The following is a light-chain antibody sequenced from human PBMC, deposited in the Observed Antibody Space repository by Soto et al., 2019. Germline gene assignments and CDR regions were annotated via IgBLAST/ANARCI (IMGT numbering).Light chain of an antibody. J-gene: IGLJ1*01. CDR1: SSDVGGYNY. V-gene: IGLV2-14*01. Sequence: QSALTQPASVSGSPGQSITISCTGTSSDVGGYNYVSWYQQHPGKAPKLMIYEVSNRPSRVSKRFSGSKSGNTASLTISGLQAEDEADYYCSSYTSSSTYVFGTGTKVTVL. CDR3: SSYTSSSTYV. CDR2: EVS.